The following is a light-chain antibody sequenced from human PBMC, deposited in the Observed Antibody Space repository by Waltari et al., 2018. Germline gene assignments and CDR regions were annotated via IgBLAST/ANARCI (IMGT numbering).Light chain of an antibody. CDR3: QQDKIYPFT. CDR2: KAS. CDR1: QSIGSW. V-gene: IGKV1-5*03. J-gene: IGKJ3*01. Sequence: DIQMTQSTSTVSASVGDRVTIACRASQSIGSWLAWYQQKPGKAPKLLIYKASSLESGVSSRFSGSGSGTEFSLTISGLQPDDFATYYCQQDKIYPFTFGPGTKLDI.